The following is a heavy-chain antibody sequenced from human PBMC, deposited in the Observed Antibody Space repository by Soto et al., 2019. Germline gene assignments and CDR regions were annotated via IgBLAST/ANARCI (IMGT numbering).Heavy chain of an antibody. Sequence: PGECLKRSCNGSGYSFTSYWISWVRQMPGKGLEWMGRIDPSDSYTNYSPSFQGHVTISADKSISTAYLQWSSLKASDTAMYYCARDGRYCTNGVCYTHYYYGMDVWGQGTTVTVSS. CDR1: GYSFTSYW. CDR2: IDPSDSYT. V-gene: IGHV5-10-1*01. CDR3: ARDGRYCTNGVCYTHYYYGMDV. D-gene: IGHD2-8*01. J-gene: IGHJ6*02.